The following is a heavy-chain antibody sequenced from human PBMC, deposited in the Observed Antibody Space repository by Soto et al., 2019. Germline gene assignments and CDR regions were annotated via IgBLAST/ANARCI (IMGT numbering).Heavy chain of an antibody. Sequence: QLQLQESGPGLVKPSETLSLTCTVSGGSISSSSYYWGWIRQPPGKGLEWIGSIYYSGSTYYNPSLKSRVTISAVTSKNQFSLRLSSVTAADTAVYYCARQVYYYDSSGYYPTLDYWGQGTLVTVSS. V-gene: IGHV4-39*01. D-gene: IGHD3-22*01. CDR2: IYYSGST. CDR1: GGSISSSSYY. CDR3: ARQVYYYDSSGYYPTLDY. J-gene: IGHJ4*02.